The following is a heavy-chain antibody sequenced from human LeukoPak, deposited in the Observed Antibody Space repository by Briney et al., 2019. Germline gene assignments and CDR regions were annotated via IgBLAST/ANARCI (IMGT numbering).Heavy chain of an antibody. V-gene: IGHV1-69*05. CDR3: AIQLWLGSPDY. CDR2: IIPIFGTA. CDR1: GGTFSSYA. J-gene: IGHJ4*02. Sequence: VASVKVSCKASGGTFSSYAISWVRQAPGQGLEWMGRIIPIFGTANYAQKFQGRVTITTDESTSTAYMELSSLRSEDTAVYYCAIQLWLGSPDYWGQGTLVTVSS. D-gene: IGHD5-18*01.